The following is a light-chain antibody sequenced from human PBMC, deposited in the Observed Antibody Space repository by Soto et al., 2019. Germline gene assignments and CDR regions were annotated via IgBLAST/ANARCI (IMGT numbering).Light chain of an antibody. J-gene: IGLJ3*02. CDR3: CSYAGSSLWV. CDR2: EGS. V-gene: IGLV2-23*01. Sequence: SVLTQPASVSGSPGQSITISCTGTSSDVGSYNLVSWYQQHPGKAPKLMIYEGSKRPSGVSNRFSGSKSGNTASLTISGLQAEDEADYYCCSYAGSSLWVFGGGTKLTVL. CDR1: SSDVGSYNL.